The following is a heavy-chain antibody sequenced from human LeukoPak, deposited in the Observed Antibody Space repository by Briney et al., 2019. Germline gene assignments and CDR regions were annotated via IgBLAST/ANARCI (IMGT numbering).Heavy chain of an antibody. CDR3: AREPGLLNTVVTAGYFYFGMEV. Sequence: SETLSLTCTVSGGSISSYYWSWIRQPPGKGLEWIGYIYYSGSTNYNPSLKSRVTISVDTSKNQFSLKLSSVTAADTAVYYCAREPGLLNTVVTAGYFYFGMEVWGQGTKVTGSS. V-gene: IGHV4-59*01. CDR2: IYYSGST. J-gene: IGHJ6*02. D-gene: IGHD4-23*01. CDR1: GGSISSYY.